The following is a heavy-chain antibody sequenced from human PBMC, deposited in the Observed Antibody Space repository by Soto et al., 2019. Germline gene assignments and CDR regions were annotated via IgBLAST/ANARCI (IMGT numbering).Heavy chain of an antibody. Sequence: GASVKVSCKVSGYTLTELSMHWVRQAPGKGLEWMGGFDPEDGETIYAQKFQGRVTMTEDTSTDTAYMELSSLRSEDTAVYYCARGPERGGSGSSYFDYWGQGTPVTVSS. J-gene: IGHJ4*02. CDR1: GYTLTELS. D-gene: IGHD3-10*01. CDR2: FDPEDGET. V-gene: IGHV1-24*01. CDR3: ARGPERGGSGSSYFDY.